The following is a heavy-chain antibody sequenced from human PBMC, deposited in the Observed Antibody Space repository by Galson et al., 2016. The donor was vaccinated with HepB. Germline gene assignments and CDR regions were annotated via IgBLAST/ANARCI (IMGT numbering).Heavy chain of an antibody. Sequence: SLRLSCAASGFSFSGYTMSWFRQAPGQAPEWVSAISSTSTYTYYSDSVKGRFRVSRDNAKDSLYLQMNNLRAEDTAVYFCARDGYCSSTSCPKTLYYYYMDLWGNGTRVTVSS. J-gene: IGHJ6*03. CDR3: ARDGYCSSTSCPKTLYYYYMDL. CDR1: GFSFSGYT. D-gene: IGHD2-2*03. CDR2: ISSTSTYT. V-gene: IGHV3-21*01.